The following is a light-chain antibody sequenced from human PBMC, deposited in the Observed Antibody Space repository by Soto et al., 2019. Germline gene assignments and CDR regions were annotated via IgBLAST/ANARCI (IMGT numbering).Light chain of an antibody. CDR3: NSYTSSSTLV. CDR1: SRDVGGYNY. Sequence: QSVLTQPASVSGSPGQSITISCTGTSRDVGGYNYVSWYQQHPGKAPKLMIYEVSNRPSGVSTRFSGSKSGNTASLTISGLQSEDEADYYCNSYTSSSTLVFGGGTKVTVL. CDR2: EVS. V-gene: IGLV2-14*01. J-gene: IGLJ2*01.